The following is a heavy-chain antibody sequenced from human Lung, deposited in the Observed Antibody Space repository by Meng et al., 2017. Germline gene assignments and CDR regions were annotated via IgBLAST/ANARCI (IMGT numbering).Heavy chain of an antibody. J-gene: IGHJ2*01. CDR2: INHSGST. Sequence: QVQLQHGGAGLLKPSGTLSLTCAVYGGSFSGYYWSWIRQPPGKGLEWIGEINHSGSTNYNPSLKSRVTISVDTSKNQFSLKLSSVTAADTAVYYCARGQKGYFDLWGRGTLVTVSS. CDR3: ARGQKGYFDL. V-gene: IGHV4-34*01. CDR1: GGSFSGYY.